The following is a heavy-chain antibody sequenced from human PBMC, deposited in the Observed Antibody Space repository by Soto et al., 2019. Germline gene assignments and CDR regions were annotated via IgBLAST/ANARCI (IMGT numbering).Heavy chain of an antibody. D-gene: IGHD3-10*01. Sequence: SETLSLTCTVSGGSISSGDYYLRWIRQPPGKGLEWIGYIYYSGSTTYNPSLKSRVTMSVDTSKNQFYLKLSSVTAADTALYYCARITKMARGAFDIWGQGTKVTVSS. J-gene: IGHJ3*02. CDR2: IYYSGST. CDR1: GGSISSGDYY. V-gene: IGHV4-30-4*01. CDR3: ARITKMARGAFDI.